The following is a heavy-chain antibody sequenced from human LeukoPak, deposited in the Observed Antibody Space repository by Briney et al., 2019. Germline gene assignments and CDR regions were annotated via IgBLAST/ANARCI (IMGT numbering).Heavy chain of an antibody. J-gene: IGHJ4*02. CDR1: GFSINTGGMA. D-gene: IGHD6-6*01. CDR3: ALSTTTSSIVTFDY. V-gene: IGHV2-5*01. Sequence: SGPTLVNPTQTLTLTCTLSGFSINTGGMAVGWIRQPPGKALEWLALIYSNDDKRHSVSLKTRLTITKDTSKNQVVLTVTNMDPVDTATYFCALSTTTSSIVTFDYWGQGTLVTVSS. CDR2: IYSNDDK.